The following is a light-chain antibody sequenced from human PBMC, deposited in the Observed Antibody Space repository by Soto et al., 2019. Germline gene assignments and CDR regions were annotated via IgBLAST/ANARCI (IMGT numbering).Light chain of an antibody. CDR2: KAS. V-gene: IGKV1-5*03. CDR1: ESISRW. J-gene: IGKJ1*01. CDR3: QQYGANSPWT. Sequence: DIQITQSPSTLSASVGDRASITCRASESISRWLAWYQQKPGKAPKVLIYKASTLQSGVPSRFSGSGSGTEFTLTISSLQTEDFATYYCQQYGANSPWTFGQGTKVEMK.